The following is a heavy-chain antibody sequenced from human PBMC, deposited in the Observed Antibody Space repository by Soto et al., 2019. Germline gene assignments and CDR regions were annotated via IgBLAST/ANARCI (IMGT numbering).Heavy chain of an antibody. J-gene: IGHJ4*02. CDR2: IDHDGPT. V-gene: IGHV3-74*01. Sequence: PGGSLRLSCAGSGFTFSNYWMHGVRQAPGKGLEWVSRIDHDGPTDYADSVRGRFTTSRANAENTLYLQMNSLRPEDTAVYYCVRDSHGDYWGQGTLVTVSS. CDR1: GFTFSNYW. CDR3: VRDSHGDY.